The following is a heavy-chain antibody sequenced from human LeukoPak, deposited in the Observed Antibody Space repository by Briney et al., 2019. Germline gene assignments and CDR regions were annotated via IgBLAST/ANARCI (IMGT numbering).Heavy chain of an antibody. Sequence: AAVKVSCKASGCTFTSYGSSWVRQAPGQGLEWIGWISAYNGNTNYAQKLQGRVTMTTDTSTSTAYLELRSLRADDTAVYYCARMGFTMVRGLTDYGGERTVVTV. CDR1: GCTFTSYG. CDR2: ISAYNGNT. D-gene: IGHD3-10*01. CDR3: ARMGFTMVRGLTDY. V-gene: IGHV1-18*04. J-gene: IGHJ4*02.